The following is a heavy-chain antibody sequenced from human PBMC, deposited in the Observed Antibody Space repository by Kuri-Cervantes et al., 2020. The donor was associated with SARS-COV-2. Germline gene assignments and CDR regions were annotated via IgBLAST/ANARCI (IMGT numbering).Heavy chain of an antibody. Sequence: SETLSLTCSVSGGSISSSRYYWGWVRQPPGKGLEWIGSIYYRGSTYYNPSVKSRVTISIDTSKNQFSLKLSSVTAADTAVYYCARHYPWLPEGAFDIWGQGTMVTVSS. J-gene: IGHJ3*02. CDR3: ARHYPWLPEGAFDI. CDR2: IYYRGST. D-gene: IGHD6-19*01. V-gene: IGHV4-39*01. CDR1: GGSISSSRYY.